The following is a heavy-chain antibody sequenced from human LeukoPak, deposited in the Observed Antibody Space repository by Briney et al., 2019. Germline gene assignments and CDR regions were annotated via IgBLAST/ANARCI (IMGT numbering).Heavy chain of an antibody. CDR3: ARDGPVPATADAFDF. Sequence: GESLRISCKGSGYSFTNYWISWVRQMPGKGLEWMGIIYPGDSDIRNSPSFQGRVTISVDKSISTVYLQWSSLKASDTAMYYCARDGPVPATADAFDFWGQGTMVTVSS. D-gene: IGHD2-2*01. CDR2: IYPGDSDI. CDR1: GYSFTNYW. V-gene: IGHV5-51*01. J-gene: IGHJ3*01.